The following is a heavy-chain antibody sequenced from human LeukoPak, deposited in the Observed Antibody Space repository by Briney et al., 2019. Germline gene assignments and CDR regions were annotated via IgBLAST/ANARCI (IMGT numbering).Heavy chain of an antibody. CDR3: ARRRNDAFDI. CDR2: ISRSGSST. D-gene: IGHD1-14*01. CDR1: GFTFSTYA. V-gene: IGHV3-23*01. J-gene: IGHJ3*02. Sequence: GGSLRLSCAASGFTFSTYAMTWVRQAPGKGLECVSVISRSGSSTHYADSVKGRFTISRNNSKNTLYLQMNTLRAEDTAVYYCARRRNDAFDIWGQGTMVTVSS.